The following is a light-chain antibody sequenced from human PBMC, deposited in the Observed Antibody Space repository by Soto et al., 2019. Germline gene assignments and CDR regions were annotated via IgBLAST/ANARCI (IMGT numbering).Light chain of an antibody. CDR2: DVS. Sequence: QSALTQPASVSGSPGQSITISCTGTSSDVGGYNYVSWYQQHPGNAPKLMIYDVSNRPSGVSNRFSGSKSGNTASLTISGLQAEDEADYYCSSYTSSSLYSFGGGTKLTVL. V-gene: IGLV2-14*01. CDR3: SSYTSSSLYS. CDR1: SSDVGGYNY. J-gene: IGLJ3*02.